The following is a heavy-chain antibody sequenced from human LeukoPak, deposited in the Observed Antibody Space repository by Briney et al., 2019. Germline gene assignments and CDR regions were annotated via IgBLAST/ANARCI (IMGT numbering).Heavy chain of an antibody. Sequence: ASVKVSCKASGYTFTSYGISWVRQAPGQGLEWMGWISAYNGNTNYAQKLQGRVTMTTDTSTSTAYMELRSLRSDDTAVYYCARVVPKNYYGSGSYRSGSDYWGQGTLVTVSS. CDR3: ARVVPKNYYGSGSYRSGSDY. CDR2: ISAYNGNT. D-gene: IGHD3-10*01. V-gene: IGHV1-18*01. CDR1: GYTFTSYG. J-gene: IGHJ4*02.